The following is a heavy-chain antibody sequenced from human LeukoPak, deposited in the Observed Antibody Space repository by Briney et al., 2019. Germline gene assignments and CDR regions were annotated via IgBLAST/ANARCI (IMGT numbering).Heavy chain of an antibody. J-gene: IGHJ4*02. CDR1: GFTLRSHA. Sequence: PGGSLRLSCAASGFTLRSHAMSWVRQAPGKGLEWVSAISGSGGSTYYADSVKGRFSISRDNSKNTLYVQMNSLRAEDTAVYYCAKDAYYDFWSGYPPHYWGQGTLVTVSS. D-gene: IGHD3-3*01. CDR3: AKDAYYDFWSGYPPHY. CDR2: ISGSGGST. V-gene: IGHV3-23*01.